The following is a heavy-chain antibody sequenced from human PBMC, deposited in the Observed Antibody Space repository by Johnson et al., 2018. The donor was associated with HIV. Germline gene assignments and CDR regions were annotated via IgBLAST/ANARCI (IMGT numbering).Heavy chain of an antibody. CDR3: AREGGAASDALGI. D-gene: IGHD3-16*01. CDR1: GFTVSSNY. V-gene: IGHV3-66*01. CDR2: IYSGGTT. Sequence: VQLVESGGGLVQPGGSLRLSCAASGFTVSSNYMTWVRQAPGKGLEWVSVIYSGGTTYYADSVKGRFTISRDNSKNTLYLQMNSLRAEDTALYYWAREGGAASDALGIWGQGTMVTVSP. J-gene: IGHJ3*02.